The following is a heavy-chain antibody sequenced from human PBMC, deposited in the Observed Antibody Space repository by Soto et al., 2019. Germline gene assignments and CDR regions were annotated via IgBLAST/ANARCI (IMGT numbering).Heavy chain of an antibody. Sequence: SHTLSLTCAISGYSVASSSAAWNLIRQSPSRGLEWLGRTYYRSRWYSDYAGSLKSRITINPDTSSNQFSLQLHSVTPEDTAVYYCARDRRSGTYNYNWFDPWGQGTLVTVSS. CDR1: GYSVASSSAA. J-gene: IGHJ5*02. D-gene: IGHD1-26*01. CDR3: ARDRRSGTYNYNWFDP. CDR2: TYYRSRWYS. V-gene: IGHV6-1*01.